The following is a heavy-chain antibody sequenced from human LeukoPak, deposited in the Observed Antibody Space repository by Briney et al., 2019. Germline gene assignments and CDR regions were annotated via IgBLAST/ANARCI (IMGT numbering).Heavy chain of an antibody. CDR3: ARDSGDYSKEYDGFDT. CDR1: GYTITTYG. J-gene: IGHJ3*02. D-gene: IGHD4-11*01. CDR2: ISGYNGNT. Sequence: ASVKVSCKASGYTITTYGISWVRQAPGQGLEWMGWISGYNGNTNYAQKLQGRVTMTTDTSTSTAYMELRSLRSDDTAVYYCARDSGDYSKEYDGFDTWGQGTMVTVSS. V-gene: IGHV1-18*01.